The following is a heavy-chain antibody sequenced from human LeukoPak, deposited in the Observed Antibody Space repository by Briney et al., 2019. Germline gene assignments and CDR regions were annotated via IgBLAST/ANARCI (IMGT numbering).Heavy chain of an antibody. D-gene: IGHD5-12*01. CDR2: IMPLFGTA. CDR1: GGTFNNSA. J-gene: IGHJ3*02. CDR3: ASEAEWLRTDAFDI. V-gene: IGHV1-69*05. Sequence: SVKVSCKTSGGTFNNSAISWVRQAPGQGLEWLGGIMPLFGTAGYAQKFQGRVTITKDESTRTVYLELTSLTSDDTAVYYCASEAEWLRTDAFDIWGQGTMVTVSS.